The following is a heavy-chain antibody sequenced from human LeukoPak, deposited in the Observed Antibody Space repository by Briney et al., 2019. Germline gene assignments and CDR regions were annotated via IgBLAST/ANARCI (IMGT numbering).Heavy chain of an antibody. CDR2: IWYDGSNK. Sequence: GGPLRLSCAASGFTFSSYGMPWVRQAPGKGLEWVAVIWYDGSNKYYADSVKGRFTISRDNSKNTLYLQMNSLRAEDTAVYYCASYDFWSGYFGYWGQGTLVTVSS. J-gene: IGHJ4*02. CDR1: GFTFSSYG. D-gene: IGHD3-3*01. V-gene: IGHV3-33*01. CDR3: ASYDFWSGYFGY.